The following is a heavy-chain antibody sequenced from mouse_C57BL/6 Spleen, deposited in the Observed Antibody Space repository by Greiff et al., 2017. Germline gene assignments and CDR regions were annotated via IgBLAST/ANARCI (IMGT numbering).Heavy chain of an antibody. CDR1: GYAFRSYG. D-gene: IGHD2-1*01. CDR3: ANGKPFAY. V-gene: IGHV1-80*01. Sequence: QVQLQQSGAELVKPGASVKISCKASGYAFRSYGMNWVKQRPGKGFEWIGQIYPGDGDPNYNGKFKGKATLTADKSFSASYMQISSLTSEDSAVYVCANGKPFAYWGQGTLVTVSA. CDR2: IYPGDGDP. J-gene: IGHJ3*01.